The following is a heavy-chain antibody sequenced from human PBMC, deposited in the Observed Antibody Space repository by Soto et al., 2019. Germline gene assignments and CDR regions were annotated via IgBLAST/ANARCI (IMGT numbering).Heavy chain of an antibody. CDR1: GFSLNASGAR. D-gene: IGHD5-18*01. CDR2: IYWDDGK. J-gene: IGHJ4*02. CDR3: AHGEYSSDGWCFFDY. Sequence: SGPTLVNPTQTLTLTCTLSGFSLNASGARVGWIRQPPGKALEWLALIYWDDGKRYSPSLKNRLTVTKDTLKNQVVLTMTNMDPADTGTYYCAHGEYSSDGWCFFDYWEQVTQVTVPQ. V-gene: IGHV2-5*02.